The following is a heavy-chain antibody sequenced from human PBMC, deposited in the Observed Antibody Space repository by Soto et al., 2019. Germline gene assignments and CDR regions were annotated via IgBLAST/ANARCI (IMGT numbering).Heavy chain of an antibody. CDR3: AGHTSCWHYYDY. CDR1: RQKLNDSY. Sequence: GSLRVAXAACRQKLNDSYMNPVLEAPGKGLEWVSYISGSSRYTNFTDSVKVRFTISRDNAKNSLYLQMNSLRVEDTAVYDCAGHTSCWHYYDYWGKGPPVAVSS. V-gene: IGHV3-11*06. CDR2: ISGSSRYT. J-gene: IGHJ4*02. D-gene: IGHD6-19*01.